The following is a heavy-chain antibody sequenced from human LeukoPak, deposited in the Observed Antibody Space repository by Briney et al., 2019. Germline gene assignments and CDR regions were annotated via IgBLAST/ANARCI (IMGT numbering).Heavy chain of an antibody. Sequence: GESLKISCKGSGYSFTSYWIGWVRQMPGKGLEWMGIIYPGDPDTRYSPSFQGQVTISADKPTSTAYLQWSSLKASDTAMYYCSRPPRFGEPVDYWGQGTLVTVAS. J-gene: IGHJ4*02. CDR3: SRPPRFGEPVDY. V-gene: IGHV5-51*01. CDR1: GYSFTSYW. D-gene: IGHD3-10*01. CDR2: IYPGDPDT.